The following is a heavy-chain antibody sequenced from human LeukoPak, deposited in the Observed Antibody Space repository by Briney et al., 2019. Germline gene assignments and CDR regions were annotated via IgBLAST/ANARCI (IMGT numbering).Heavy chain of an antibody. CDR2: IYYSGST. Sequence: SETLSLTCTVSGGSISSGGYYWSWLRQHPGKGLEWIGYIYYSGSTYYNPSLKSRVTISVDTSKNQFSLKLSSVTAADTAVYYCAREVRSIAAYGSPYYFDYWGQGTLVTVSS. D-gene: IGHD6-13*01. CDR1: GGSISSGGYY. V-gene: IGHV4-31*03. J-gene: IGHJ4*02. CDR3: AREVRSIAAYGSPYYFDY.